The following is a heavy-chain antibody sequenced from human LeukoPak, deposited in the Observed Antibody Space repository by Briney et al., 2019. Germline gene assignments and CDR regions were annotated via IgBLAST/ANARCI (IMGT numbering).Heavy chain of an antibody. Sequence: SETLSLTCTVSGGSISSYHWSWIRQPPGKGLEWIGYIYYSGSTDYNPSLKSRVTISVDTSKNQFSLKLSSVTAADTAVYYCARVNSYYYMDVWGKGTTVTISS. CDR1: GGSISSYH. V-gene: IGHV4-59*01. J-gene: IGHJ6*03. CDR2: IYYSGST. CDR3: ARVNSYYYMDV.